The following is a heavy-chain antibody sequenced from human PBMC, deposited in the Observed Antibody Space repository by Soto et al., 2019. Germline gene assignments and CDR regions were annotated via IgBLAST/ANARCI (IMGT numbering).Heavy chain of an antibody. CDR1: GFSLTTNGAG. V-gene: IGHV2-5*04. J-gene: IGHJ4*02. CDR2: VYGYDDK. CDR3: VHVRQGIFDF. Sequence: QITLKESGPTPVKPTQTLTLTCSFSGFSLTTNGAGVAWVRQPPGTALEWLTLVYGYDDKRYSPSLQNRLTTHKVSSNNQAVLMSTDSDPTDTGTYFSVHVRQGIFDFWGQATLVTVSS.